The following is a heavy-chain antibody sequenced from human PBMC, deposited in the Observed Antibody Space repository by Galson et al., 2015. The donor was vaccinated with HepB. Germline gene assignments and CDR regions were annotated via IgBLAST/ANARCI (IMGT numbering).Heavy chain of an antibody. CDR3: ARDDYGDGFDY. CDR1: GFPFSRYS. CDR2: ISSNSTYI. V-gene: IGHV3-21*01. J-gene: IGHJ4*02. Sequence: SLRLSCAGSGFPFSRYSINWVRQAPGKGLEWVSSISSNSTYIYYADSVKGRFTISRDNAKHSLYLIMNDLRAEDTAVYYCARDDYGDGFDYWGPGTLVAVSS. D-gene: IGHD4-17*01.